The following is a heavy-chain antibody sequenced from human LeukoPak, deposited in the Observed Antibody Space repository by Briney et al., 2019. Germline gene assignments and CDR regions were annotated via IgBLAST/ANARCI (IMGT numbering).Heavy chain of an antibody. J-gene: IGHJ4*02. V-gene: IGHV1-2*02. CDR3: APTSARDWSYYFDY. CDR2: INPNSGGT. D-gene: IGHD3-9*01. Sequence: GASVKVSCKASGYTFTGYHMHWVRQAPGQGLEWMGWINPNSGGTNYAQNFQGRVTMTRDTSISTAYMELGRLRSDDTAVYYCAPTSARDWSYYFDYWGQGTLVTVSS. CDR1: GYTFTGYH.